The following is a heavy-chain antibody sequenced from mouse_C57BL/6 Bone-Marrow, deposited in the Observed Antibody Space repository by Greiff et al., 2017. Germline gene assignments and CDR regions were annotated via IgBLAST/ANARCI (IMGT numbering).Heavy chain of an antibody. CDR3: TFLYYYGRDAWFAY. J-gene: IGHJ3*01. D-gene: IGHD1-1*01. Sequence: EVQLQESGAELVRPGASVKLSCTASGFNIKDDYMHWVKQRPEQGLEWIGWIDPENGDTEYASKFQGTATITADTSSNSAYLQLSILTSEDTAVYYGTFLYYYGRDAWFAYWGQGTLVTVSA. CDR2: IDPENGDT. CDR1: GFNIKDDY. V-gene: IGHV14-4*01.